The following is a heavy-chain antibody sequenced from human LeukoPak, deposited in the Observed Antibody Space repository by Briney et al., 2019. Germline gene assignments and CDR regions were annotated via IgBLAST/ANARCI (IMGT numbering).Heavy chain of an antibody. CDR1: GFTFSNYA. V-gene: IGHV3-30-3*01. CDR3: AKDPSGVPRWYFDY. Sequence: GGSLRLSCAASGFTFSNYAMHWVRQAPGKGLEWVAVISYDGSNKYYADSVKGRFTISRDISKNTLYLQMNSLRPEDTAVFYRAKDPSGVPRWYFDYWGQGTLVTVSS. CDR2: ISYDGSNK. D-gene: IGHD2-15*01. J-gene: IGHJ4*02.